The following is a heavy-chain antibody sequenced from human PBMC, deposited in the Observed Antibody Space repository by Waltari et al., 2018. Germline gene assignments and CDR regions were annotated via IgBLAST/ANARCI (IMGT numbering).Heavy chain of an antibody. J-gene: IGHJ6*02. CDR3: ARNVDTARKGMDV. CDR2: INHSGST. V-gene: IGHV4-34*01. CDR1: GGSFSGYY. D-gene: IGHD5-18*01. Sequence: QVQLQQWGAGLLKPSETLSLTCAVYGGSFSGYYWSWIRQPPGKGLEWVGEINHSGSTNYNPSLKSRVTISVDTSKNQFSLKLSSVTAADTAVYYCARNVDTARKGMDVWGQGTTVTVSS.